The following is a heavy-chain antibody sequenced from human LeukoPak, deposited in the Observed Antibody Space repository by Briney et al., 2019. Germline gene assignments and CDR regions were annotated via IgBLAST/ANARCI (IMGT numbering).Heavy chain of an antibody. CDR2: IRYDGSNK. CDR1: GFTFSSYG. Sequence: GGSLRLSCAASGFTFSSYGMHWVRPAPGKGLEWVAFIRYDGSNKYYADSVKGRFTISRDNSKNTLYLQMNSLRAEDTAVYYCAKDPYYYDSSGYGYFDYWGQGTLVTVSS. J-gene: IGHJ4*02. V-gene: IGHV3-30*02. D-gene: IGHD3-22*01. CDR3: AKDPYYYDSSGYGYFDY.